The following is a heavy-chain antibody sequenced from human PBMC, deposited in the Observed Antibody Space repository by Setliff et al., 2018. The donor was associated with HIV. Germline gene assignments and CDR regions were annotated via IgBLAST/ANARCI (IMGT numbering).Heavy chain of an antibody. V-gene: IGHV1-8*02. Sequence: ASVKVSCKASGFTFTTYDINWVRQSTGQGLEWMGWMNPNSGDTGYAQKFQGRVTMTRNTSITTAYMELSSLRSEDTAVYYCARSPAGSAGTEYDYWGLGSLVTVSS. CDR2: MNPNSGDT. CDR1: GFTFTTYD. J-gene: IGHJ4*02. D-gene: IGHD6-13*01. CDR3: ARSPAGSAGTEYDY.